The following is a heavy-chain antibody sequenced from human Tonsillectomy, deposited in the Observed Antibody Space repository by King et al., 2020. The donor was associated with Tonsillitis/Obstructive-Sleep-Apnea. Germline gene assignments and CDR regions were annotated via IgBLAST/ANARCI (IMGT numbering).Heavy chain of an antibody. J-gene: IGHJ6*03. CDR1: GGTFSSYA. D-gene: IGHD4-11*01. CDR2: IIPIFGTA. Sequence: QLVQSGAEVKKPGSSVKVSCKASGGTFSSYAINWVRQAPGQGLEWMGGIIPIFGTANYAQKFKGRVTMTADESTSTAYMELSSLRSEDTAVYYCARATTVTTDYYYSYMDVWGKGTTVTVSS. V-gene: IGHV1-69*01. CDR3: ARATTVTTDYYYSYMDV.